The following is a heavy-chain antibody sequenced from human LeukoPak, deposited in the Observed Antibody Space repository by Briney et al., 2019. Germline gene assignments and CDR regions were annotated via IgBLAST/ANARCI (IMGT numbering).Heavy chain of an antibody. D-gene: IGHD3-3*01. Sequence: SETLSLTCTVSGGSISTYYWNWIRQPPGKGLEWIGYIYHSGSTNYNPSLQSRVTISVDTSKNQFSLNLNSVTAADTAVYYCAREEEWSAYAFDIWGQGTMVTVSS. CDR1: GGSISTYY. J-gene: IGHJ3*02. V-gene: IGHV4-59*01. CDR2: IYHSGST. CDR3: AREEEWSAYAFDI.